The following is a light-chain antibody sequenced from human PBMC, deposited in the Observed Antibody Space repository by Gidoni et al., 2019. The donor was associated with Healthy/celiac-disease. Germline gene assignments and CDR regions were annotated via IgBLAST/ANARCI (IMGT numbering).Light chain of an antibody. CDR3: QQYNNWPPGT. Sequence: EIVMTQSPATLSVSPGERAPLSCRASQSVSSNLAWYQQTPGQAPRLLLYGASTRATGIPARFSGSVSGTEFTLTISSLQSEDFAVYYCQQYNNWPPGTFGQGTKVEIK. CDR1: QSVSSN. J-gene: IGKJ1*01. CDR2: GAS. V-gene: IGKV3-15*01.